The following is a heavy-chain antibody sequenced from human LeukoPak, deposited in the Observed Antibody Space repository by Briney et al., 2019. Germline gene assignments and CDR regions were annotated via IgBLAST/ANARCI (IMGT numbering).Heavy chain of an antibody. CDR3: TRGRWSATTASYYLDF. J-gene: IGHJ4*02. V-gene: IGHV1-3*01. CDR1: GYIFTSYA. Sequence: ASVKVSCKASGYIFTSYAMNWVRQAPGQRLEWMGWINAGNGNTKYAQKFQGRLTITRDTSASTAYMELSSLTFEDTAVYYCTRGRWSATTASYYLDFWGQGTLVTVSS. CDR2: INAGNGNT. D-gene: IGHD2-15*01.